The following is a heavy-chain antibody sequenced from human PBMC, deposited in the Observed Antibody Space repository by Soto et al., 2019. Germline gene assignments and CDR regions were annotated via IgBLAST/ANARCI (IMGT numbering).Heavy chain of an antibody. CDR3: ATELPTAGAGEFDY. CDR2: IKTKTEGEAT. Sequence: PGGSLRLSCAASGFTFTTAWMIWVRQAPGKGLEWVGHIKTKTEGEATNYATHVKGRFSISRDDSTNTQSLQMNSLKSEDTAVYYCATELPTAGAGEFDYWGQGTLVTVSS. J-gene: IGHJ4*02. V-gene: IGHV3-15*01. D-gene: IGHD6-19*01. CDR1: GFTFTTAW.